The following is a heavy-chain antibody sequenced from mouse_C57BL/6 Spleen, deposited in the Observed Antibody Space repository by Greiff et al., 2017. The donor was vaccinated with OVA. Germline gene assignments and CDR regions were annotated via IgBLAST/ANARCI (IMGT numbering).Heavy chain of an antibody. Sequence: QVHVKQPGAELVKPGASVKLSCKASGYTFTSYWMHWVKQRPGRGLEWIGRIDPNSGGTKYNEKFKSKATLTVDKPSSTAYMQLSSLTSEDSAVYYCARHDGSWFAYWGQGTLVTVSA. CDR1: GYTFTSYW. CDR2: IDPNSGGT. V-gene: IGHV1-72*01. J-gene: IGHJ3*01. CDR3: ARHDGSWFAY. D-gene: IGHD2-12*01.